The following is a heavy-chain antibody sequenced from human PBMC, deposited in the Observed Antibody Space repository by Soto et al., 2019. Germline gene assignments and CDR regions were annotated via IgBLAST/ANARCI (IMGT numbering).Heavy chain of an antibody. V-gene: IGHV3-48*01. J-gene: IGHJ3*02. CDR2: ISSSSSTI. D-gene: IGHD4-4*01. Sequence: GGSLRLSCAASGFTFSSYSMNWVRQAPGKGLEWVSYISSSSSTIYYADSVKGRFTISRDNAKNSLYLQMNSLRAEDTAVYYCAKSLAGSNDVFDIWGQGTMVTVSS. CDR3: AKSLAGSNDVFDI. CDR1: GFTFSSYS.